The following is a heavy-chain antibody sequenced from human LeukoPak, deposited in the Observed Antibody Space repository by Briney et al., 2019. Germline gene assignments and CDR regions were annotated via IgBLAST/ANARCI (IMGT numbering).Heavy chain of an antibody. Sequence: GGSLRLSCAVSGFTFSNFWMSWVRQAPGRGLEWVANIHPEGNEKYHVESVKGRFTISRDNTKNLLFLQMNGLRVEDTAVYYCARGDDFSGDHWGRGTLVTVSS. V-gene: IGHV3-7*04. CDR3: ARGDDFSGDH. CDR1: GFTFSNFW. CDR2: IHPEGNEK. D-gene: IGHD1-1*01. J-gene: IGHJ4*02.